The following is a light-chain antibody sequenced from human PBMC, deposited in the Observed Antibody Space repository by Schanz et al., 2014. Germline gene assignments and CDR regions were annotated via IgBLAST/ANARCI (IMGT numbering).Light chain of an antibody. J-gene: IGKJ2*01. Sequence: EIVMTQSPATLSVSPGERVTLSCRASQSISSNLAWYQQKPGQAPRLLIYGASSRATGIADRFSGSGSGTDFTLTISSLQSEDFAVYYCQQYGSSPLYTFGQGTKLEIK. CDR1: QSISSN. CDR2: GAS. V-gene: IGKV3D-15*02. CDR3: QQYGSSPLYT.